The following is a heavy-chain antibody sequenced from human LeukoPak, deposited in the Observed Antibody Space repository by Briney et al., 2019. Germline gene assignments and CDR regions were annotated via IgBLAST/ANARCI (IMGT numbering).Heavy chain of an antibody. CDR1: GGPISSSSYY. V-gene: IGHV4-39*01. CDR2: ISYSGNT. CDR3: ARQPDTVTPYNWFDP. D-gene: IGHD4-17*01. Sequence: PSETLSLTCTVSGGPISSSSYYWGWIRQPPGKGLEWIGSISYSGNTYFNPSLKSRVTISADTSKNQFSLKLNSVTAADTAVYYCARQPDTVTPYNWFDPWGQGTLVTVSS. J-gene: IGHJ5*02.